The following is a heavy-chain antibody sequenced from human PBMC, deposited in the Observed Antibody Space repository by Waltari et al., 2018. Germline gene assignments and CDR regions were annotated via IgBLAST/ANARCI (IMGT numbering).Heavy chain of an antibody. CDR1: GVIFTAYY. D-gene: IGHD2-2*01. CDR2: INPQNGGT. V-gene: IGHV1-2*02. J-gene: IGHJ6*03. CDR3: ARDGSPAASPHYYYYYIDV. Sequence: QAHLLQSGAEVKRPGASLRVSCEASGVIFTAYYLHWVRRAPGQGLEWMGWINPQNGGTNYAQKFQGRVIMTRDMSVKTVYMDLRRLGSDDTAIYYCARDGSPAASPHYYYYYIDVWGKGTTVTISS.